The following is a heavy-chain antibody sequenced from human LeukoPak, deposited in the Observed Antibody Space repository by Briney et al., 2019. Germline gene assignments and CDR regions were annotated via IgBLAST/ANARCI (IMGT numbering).Heavy chain of an antibody. CDR3: AKGDFLWFGVLFDY. J-gene: IGHJ4*02. CDR2: ISGSGGST. Sequence: GGSLRLSCAASGFTFSSYAMSWVRQAPGKGLEWVSAISGSGGSTYYADSVKGRFTISRDNSKNTLYLQMSSLRAEDTAVYYCAKGDFLWFGVLFDYWGQGTLVTVSS. V-gene: IGHV3-23*01. D-gene: IGHD3-10*01. CDR1: GFTFSSYA.